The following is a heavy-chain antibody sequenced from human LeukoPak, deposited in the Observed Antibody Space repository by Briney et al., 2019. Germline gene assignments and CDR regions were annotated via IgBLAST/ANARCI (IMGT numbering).Heavy chain of an antibody. CDR1: GYTFTTYG. D-gene: IGHD2-15*01. CDR3: ARGEYCSGGSCYAGYFDY. V-gene: IGHV1-18*04. J-gene: IGHJ4*02. CDR2: ISAYNGNT. Sequence: GASVKVSCKASGYTFTTYGISWVRQAPGQGLEWMGWISAYNGNTNYAQKFQGRVTITRDTSASTAYMELSSLRSEDTAVYYCARGEYCSGGSCYAGYFDYWGRGTLVTVSS.